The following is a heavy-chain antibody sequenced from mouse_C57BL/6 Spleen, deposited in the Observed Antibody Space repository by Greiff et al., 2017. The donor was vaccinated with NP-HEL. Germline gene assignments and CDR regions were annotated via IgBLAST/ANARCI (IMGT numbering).Heavy chain of an antibody. J-gene: IGHJ1*03. D-gene: IGHD1-1*01. CDR2: IWRGGGT. CDR1: GFSLTSYG. Sequence: QVQLQQSGPGLVQPSPCLSISCTASGFSLTSYGVHWVRQSPGKGLEWLGVIWRGGGTDYNADFIYRLSTSKDNAKSQVFFKMNSLQADDTAIDYCARNYYYGSEYWYFDVWGTGTTVTVSS. CDR3: ARNYYYGSEYWYFDV. V-gene: IGHV2-2*01.